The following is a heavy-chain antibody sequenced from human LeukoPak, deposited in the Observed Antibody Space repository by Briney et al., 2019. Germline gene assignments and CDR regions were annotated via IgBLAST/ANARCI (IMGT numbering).Heavy chain of an antibody. D-gene: IGHD5-12*01. V-gene: IGHV4-34*01. CDR1: GGSFSGYY. Sequence: ASETLSLTCAVYGGSFSGYYWSWIRQPPGKGLEWIGEINHSGSTNYNPSLKSRVTISVDTSKNQFSLKLSSVTAADTAVYYCARRLYYGGYVRRYFDYWGQGTLVTVPS. CDR3: ARRLYYGGYVRRYFDY. J-gene: IGHJ4*02. CDR2: INHSGST.